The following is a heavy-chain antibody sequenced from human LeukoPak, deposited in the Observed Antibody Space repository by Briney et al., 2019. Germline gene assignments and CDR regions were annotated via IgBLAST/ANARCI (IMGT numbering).Heavy chain of an antibody. V-gene: IGHV1-18*01. CDR1: SYTFTRYG. CDR3: ARGTDTGYPRIDY. CDR2: ISAYNGNT. D-gene: IGHD3-9*01. J-gene: IGHJ4*02. Sequence: ASVKVSCKASSYTFTRYGISWVRQAPGQGLEWMGWISAYNGNTNYAEKLQGRVTMTTDTSTGTAYMELRSLRSDDTAVYYCARGTDTGYPRIDYWGQGTLVTVSS.